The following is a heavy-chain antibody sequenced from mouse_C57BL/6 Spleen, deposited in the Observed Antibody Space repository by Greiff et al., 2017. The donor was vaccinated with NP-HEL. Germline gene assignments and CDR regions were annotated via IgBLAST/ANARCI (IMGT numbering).Heavy chain of an antibody. CDR2: IYPGSGST. J-gene: IGHJ3*01. CDR3: ARPPSYLDDGYYY. V-gene: IGHV1-55*01. D-gene: IGHD2-3*01. Sequence: QVQLQQSGAELVKPGASVKMSCKASGYTFTSYWITWVKQRPGQGLEWIGDIYPGSGSTNYNEKFKSKATLTVDTSSSTAYMQLSSLTSEDSAVYYCARPPSYLDDGYYYWGQGTLVTVSA. CDR1: GYTFTSYW.